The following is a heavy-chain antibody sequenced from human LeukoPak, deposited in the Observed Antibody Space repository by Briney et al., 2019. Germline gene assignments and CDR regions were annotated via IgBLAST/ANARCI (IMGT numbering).Heavy chain of an antibody. V-gene: IGHV4-59*01. Sequence: SETLSLTCTVSGGSMSSYFWSWIRQPPGKELEWIGYIFYSGSTNYNPSLKSRVTISVDTSKNQFSLKLSSVTAADTAVYYYARAAPCGGGCSAWLDPWGQGTLVTVSS. CDR2: IFYSGST. J-gene: IGHJ5*02. CDR3: ARAAPCGGGCSAWLDP. D-gene: IGHD2-21*02. CDR1: GGSMSSYF.